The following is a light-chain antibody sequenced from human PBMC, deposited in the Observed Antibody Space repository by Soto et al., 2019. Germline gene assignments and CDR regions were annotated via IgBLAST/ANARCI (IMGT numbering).Light chain of an antibody. V-gene: IGKV3-15*01. CDR3: QHYNNWPFT. J-gene: IGKJ3*01. Sequence: EIVMTQSPATLSVSPGERATLSCRASQSISSNLAWYQQKPGQAPRLLIYGASTRATGIPATFSGSGSGTEFPLTISSLQSEDFAVYYCQHYNNWPFTFGPGTKVDIK. CDR2: GAS. CDR1: QSISSN.